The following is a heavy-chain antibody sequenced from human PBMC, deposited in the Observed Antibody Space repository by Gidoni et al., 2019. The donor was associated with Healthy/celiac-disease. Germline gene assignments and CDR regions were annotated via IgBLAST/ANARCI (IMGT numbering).Heavy chain of an antibody. V-gene: IGHV3-23*01. CDR3: AKVPGYSGYDWEGFDY. CDR1: GFTFSSYA. Sequence: EVQLLESGGGLVQPGGSLRLSCAASGFTFSSYAMSWVRQAPEKGLEWVSAISGSGGSTYYADSVKGRFTISRDNSKNTLYLQMNSLRAEDTAVYYCAKVPGYSGYDWEGFDYWGQGTLVTVSS. J-gene: IGHJ4*02. D-gene: IGHD5-12*01. CDR2: ISGSGGST.